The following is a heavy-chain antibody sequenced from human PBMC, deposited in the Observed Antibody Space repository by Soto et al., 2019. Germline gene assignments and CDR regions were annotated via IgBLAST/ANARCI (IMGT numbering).Heavy chain of an antibody. CDR1: GFTFSSYS. D-gene: IGHD3-16*02. Sequence: EVQLVESGGGLVKPGGSLRLSCAASGFTFSSYSMNWVRQAPGKGLEWVSSISSSSSYIYYADSVKGRFTISRDNAKNSLYLQMNSLRAEDTAVYYCAREAIMITFGGVIPPPFDIWGQGTMVTVS. CDR2: ISSSSSYI. CDR3: AREAIMITFGGVIPPPFDI. V-gene: IGHV3-21*01. J-gene: IGHJ3*02.